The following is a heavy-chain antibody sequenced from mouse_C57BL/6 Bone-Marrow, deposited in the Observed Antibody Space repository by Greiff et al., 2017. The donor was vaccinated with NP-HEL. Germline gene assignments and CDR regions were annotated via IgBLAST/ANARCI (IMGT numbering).Heavy chain of an antibody. CDR1: GFTFSDAW. D-gene: IGHD1-1*01. V-gene: IGHV6-6*01. J-gene: IGHJ3*01. CDR3: TRLGYGPAWFAY. Sequence: EVQLQQSGGGLVQPGGSMKLSCAASGFTFSDAWMDWVRQSPEKGLEWVAEIRNKANNHATYYAESVKGRFTISRDDSKSSVYLQMNSLRAEDTGIYYCTRLGYGPAWFAYWGQGTLVTVSA. CDR2: IRNKANNHAT.